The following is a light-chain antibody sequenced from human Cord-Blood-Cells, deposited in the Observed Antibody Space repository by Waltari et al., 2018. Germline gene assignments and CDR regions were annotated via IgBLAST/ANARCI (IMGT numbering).Light chain of an antibody. J-gene: IGKJ3*01. Sequence: EIVLPHSPATLFLSPGERATSSCRASQSVTSYLARYQQKPGQAPRFHICATSKRATGVPARCSGSGSGTHVTLTISSLEPEDYAVYYCQRRSNWPPFTFVPGTKVDIK. CDR1: QSVTSY. V-gene: IGKV3-11*01. CDR2: ATS. CDR3: QRRSNWPPFT.